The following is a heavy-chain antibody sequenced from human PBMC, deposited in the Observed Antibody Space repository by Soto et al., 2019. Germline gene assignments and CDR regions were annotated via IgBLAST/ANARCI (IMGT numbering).Heavy chain of an antibody. CDR2: IIPIFGTA. CDR1: GGTFSSYA. CDR3: FLHHCSSTSCYYNWFDP. V-gene: IGHV1-69*06. J-gene: IGHJ5*02. Sequence: QVQLVQSGAEVKKPGSSVKVSCKASGGTFSSYAISWVRQAPGQGLEWMGGIIPIFGTANYAQKFQGRVTITADKSTSTAYMELSSLRSEDTAVYYCFLHHCSSTSCYYNWFDPWGQGTLVTVSS. D-gene: IGHD2-2*01.